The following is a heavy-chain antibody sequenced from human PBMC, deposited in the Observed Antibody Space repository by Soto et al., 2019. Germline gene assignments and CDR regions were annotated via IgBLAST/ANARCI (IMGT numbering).Heavy chain of an antibody. CDR2: ISGSGGST. Sequence: GSLRLSCAASGFTFSSYAMSWVRQAPGKGLEWVSAISGSGGSTYYADSVKGRFTISRDNSKNTLYLQMNSLRAEDTAVYYCAGVTMVRGVPGGLDYWGQGTLVTVSS. V-gene: IGHV3-23*01. J-gene: IGHJ4*02. CDR3: AGVTMVRGVPGGLDY. CDR1: GFTFSSYA. D-gene: IGHD3-10*01.